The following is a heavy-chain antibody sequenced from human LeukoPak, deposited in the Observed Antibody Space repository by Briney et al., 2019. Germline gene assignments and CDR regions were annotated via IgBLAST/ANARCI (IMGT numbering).Heavy chain of an antibody. D-gene: IGHD2-15*01. J-gene: IGHJ6*03. Sequence: GGSLRLSCAASGFTFSSYSMNWVRQAPGKGLEWVSSISSSSSYIYYADSVKGRFTISRDNAKNSLYLQMNSLRAEDTAVYYCARGLGYCSGGSCYFYYYYYMDVWGKGTTVTISS. V-gene: IGHV3-21*01. CDR3: ARGLGYCSGGSCYFYYYYYMDV. CDR1: GFTFSSYS. CDR2: ISSSSSYI.